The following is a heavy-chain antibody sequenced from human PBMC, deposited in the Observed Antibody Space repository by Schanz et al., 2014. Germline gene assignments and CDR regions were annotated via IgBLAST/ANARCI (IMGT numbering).Heavy chain of an antibody. CDR1: GYTFTSYG. CDR3: AKGAGAGWFYAFDR. J-gene: IGHJ4*02. D-gene: IGHD6-19*01. Sequence: QVHLVQSGAEVKKPGASVKVSCKASGYTFTSYGITWVRQAPGQGLERIRWISTSIGNTIYAQKFQGRVTMTTDTARCTAYMEMRSLRFDDTAVYYCAKGAGAGWFYAFDRWGQGTLVTVSS. CDR2: ISTSIGNT. V-gene: IGHV1-18*01.